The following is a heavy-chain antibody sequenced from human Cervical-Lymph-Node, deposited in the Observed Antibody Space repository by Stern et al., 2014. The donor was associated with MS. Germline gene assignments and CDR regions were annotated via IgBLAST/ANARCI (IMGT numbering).Heavy chain of an antibody. J-gene: IGHJ4*02. D-gene: IGHD3-9*01. V-gene: IGHV1-69*06. CDR3: AGPRYNY. CDR1: GGSFIRYA. CDR2: SVPAFGTV. Sequence: MQLVGSGAEVKKPGSSVKVSCKASGGSFIRYAIPWVRPAPGQGLECMGDSVPAFGTVNYAQKFKDRVTISADKSTNTAYLEVSSLRSDDTAVYYCAGPRYNYWGQGALVIVSS.